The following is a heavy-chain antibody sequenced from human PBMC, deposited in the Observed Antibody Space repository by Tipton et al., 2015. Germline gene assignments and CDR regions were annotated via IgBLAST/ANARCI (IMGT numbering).Heavy chain of an antibody. V-gene: IGHV3-33*01. CDR2: VYYDGGEK. Sequence: SLRLSCEASHFAFSNYGMHWVRQAPGKGLEWVALVYYDGGEKHHADSVKGRFTVSRDNAKNTLYLQMNSLRVDDTAVYYCARFTYFDLRGRGTLVSVSS. CDR1: HFAFSNYG. CDR3: ARFTYFDL. J-gene: IGHJ2*01.